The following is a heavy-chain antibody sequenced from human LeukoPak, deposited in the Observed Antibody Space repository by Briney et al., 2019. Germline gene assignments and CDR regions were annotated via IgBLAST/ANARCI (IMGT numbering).Heavy chain of an antibody. CDR2: IIPIFGTA. J-gene: IGHJ4*02. V-gene: IGHV1-69*13. CDR1: GYSFNSHH. Sequence: SVKVSCKTSGYSFNSHHVHWVRQAPGRGLEWMGGIIPIFGTANYAQKFQGRVTITADESTSTAYMELSSLRSEDTAVYYCARDSQSYDFWSGSNFDYWGQGTLVTVSS. CDR3: ARDSQSYDFWSGSNFDY. D-gene: IGHD3-3*01.